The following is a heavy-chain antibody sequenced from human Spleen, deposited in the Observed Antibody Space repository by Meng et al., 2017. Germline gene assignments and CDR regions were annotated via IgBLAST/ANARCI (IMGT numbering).Heavy chain of an antibody. CDR2: IYSSGST. Sequence: GSLRLSCTVSGGSISSYYWSWIRQPAGKGLEWIGRIYSSGSTNYNPSLQSRVTMSVDTSKNQFSLRLRSVTAADTAVYFCASESIVVAGVADNWGLGTLVTVSS. CDR3: ASESIVVAGVADN. CDR1: GGSISSYY. D-gene: IGHD6-19*01. V-gene: IGHV4-4*07. J-gene: IGHJ4*02.